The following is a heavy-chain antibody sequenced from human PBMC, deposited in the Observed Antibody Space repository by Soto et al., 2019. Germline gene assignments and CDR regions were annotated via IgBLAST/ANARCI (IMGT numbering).Heavy chain of an antibody. Sequence: EVQLVESGGGLVQPGGSLRLSCAASGFTFSSYWMSWVRQAPGKGLEWVANIKQDGSEKYYVDSVKGRFTISGDNAKNSLYLQMNCLSAEDTAVYYCARVPYYDVWGGYYFDYWGQGTVVAVSS. CDR1: GFTFSSYW. CDR2: IKQDGSEK. CDR3: ARVPYYDVWGGYYFDY. J-gene: IGHJ4*02. V-gene: IGHV3-7*01. D-gene: IGHD3-3*01.